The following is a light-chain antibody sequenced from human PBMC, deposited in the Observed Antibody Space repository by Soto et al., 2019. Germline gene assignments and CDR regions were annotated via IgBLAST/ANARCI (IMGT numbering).Light chain of an antibody. CDR1: QSVSTN. J-gene: IGKJ2*01. Sequence: EIVMTQSPATLSVSPGERATLSCRASQSVSTNLAWYQQKPGQAPRLLIYGASTRATGIPARFSGSGSGTAFTLTISSLQSEDFAVFYCQQYNSWPPFTFGQGTKLELK. CDR3: QQYNSWPPFT. V-gene: IGKV3-15*01. CDR2: GAS.